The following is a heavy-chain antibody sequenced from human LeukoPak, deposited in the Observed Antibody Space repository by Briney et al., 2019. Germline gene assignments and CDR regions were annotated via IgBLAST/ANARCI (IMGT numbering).Heavy chain of an antibody. CDR3: ARDLDNSGWYVFDY. CDR1: GGSISRYY. J-gene: IGHJ4*02. Sequence: SETLSLTCSVFGGSISRYYWSWIRQPPGKGLEWIGYTHYSGSTSYNPSLKSRVIISVDTSKNLLSLKLSSVTAADTAVYYCARDLDNSGWYVFDYWGQGNLVTVSS. D-gene: IGHD6-19*01. CDR2: THYSGST. V-gene: IGHV4-59*01.